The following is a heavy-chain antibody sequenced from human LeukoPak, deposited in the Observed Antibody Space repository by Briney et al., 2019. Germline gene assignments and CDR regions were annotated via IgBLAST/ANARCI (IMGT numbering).Heavy chain of an antibody. V-gene: IGHV4-34*01. J-gene: IGHJ4*02. CDR1: GGSFSGYY. CDR2: INHSGST. Sequence: PSETLSLTCAVYGGSFSGYYWTWIRQPPGKGLEWIGEINHSGSTNYNPSLKSRVTISVDTSKNHLSLKLNSVTAADTAVYYCARWGWDYGSSPDFDYWGQGTLVTVSS. D-gene: IGHD3-10*01. CDR3: ARWGWDYGSSPDFDY.